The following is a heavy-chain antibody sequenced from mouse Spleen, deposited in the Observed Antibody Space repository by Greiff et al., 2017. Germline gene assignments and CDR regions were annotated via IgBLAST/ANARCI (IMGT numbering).Heavy chain of an antibody. CDR1: GYTFTSYW. CDR3: ARRGVVALDY. Sequence: VQLQQPGAELVMPGASVKLSCKASGYTFTSYWMHWVKQRPGQGLEWIGEIDPSDSYTNYNQKFKGKATLTVDKSSSTAYMQLSSLTSEDSAVYYCARRGVVALDYWGQGTTLTVSS. J-gene: IGHJ2*01. V-gene: IGHV1-69*01. D-gene: IGHD1-1*01. CDR2: IDPSDSYT.